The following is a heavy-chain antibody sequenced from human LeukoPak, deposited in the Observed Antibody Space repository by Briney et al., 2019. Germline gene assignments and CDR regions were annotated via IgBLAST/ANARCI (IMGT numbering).Heavy chain of an antibody. CDR3: AKDPSDYDILTGYSLNAFDI. Sequence: GGSLRLSCVASGFTLRSYVMNWVRQTPGKGLEWVSSISGSGDSTFYADSVKGRFSISRDNSKNTLYLQVNGLRTEDTAVYYCAKDPSDYDILTGYSLNAFDIWGQGTMVTVSS. CDR1: GFTLRSYV. D-gene: IGHD3-9*01. V-gene: IGHV3-23*01. CDR2: ISGSGDST. J-gene: IGHJ3*02.